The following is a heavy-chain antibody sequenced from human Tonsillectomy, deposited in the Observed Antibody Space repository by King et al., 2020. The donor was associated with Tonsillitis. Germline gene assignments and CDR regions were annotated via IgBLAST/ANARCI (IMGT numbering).Heavy chain of an antibody. D-gene: IGHD6-19*01. Sequence: VQLVESGGDLVQPGGSLRLSCAASGSTFSSYAMSWVPQAPGKGLEWVSAISGSGGSTYYADSVQGRFTISRDNSKNTLYLQMNSLGAEDTAVYYCAKGRYSSGWYDYWGQGTLVTVSS. J-gene: IGHJ4*02. CDR1: GSTFSSYA. CDR2: ISGSGGST. CDR3: AKGRYSSGWYDY. V-gene: IGHV3-23*04.